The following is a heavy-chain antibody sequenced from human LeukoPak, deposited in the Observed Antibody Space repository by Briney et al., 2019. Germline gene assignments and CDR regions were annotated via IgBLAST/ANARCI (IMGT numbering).Heavy chain of an antibody. CDR1: GYTFTSYG. Sequence: ASVKVSCKASGYTFTSYGISWVRQAPGQGLEWMGWISAYNGNTNYAQKLQGRVTMTTDTSTSTAYMELRSLRSDDTAVYYCARALVYGYYDFWSGYYNDYWGQGTLVTVSS. D-gene: IGHD3-3*01. CDR2: ISAYNGNT. CDR3: ARALVYGYYDFWSGYYNDY. J-gene: IGHJ4*02. V-gene: IGHV1-18*01.